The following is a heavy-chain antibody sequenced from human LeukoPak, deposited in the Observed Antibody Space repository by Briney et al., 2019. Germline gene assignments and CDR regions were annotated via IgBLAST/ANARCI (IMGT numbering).Heavy chain of an antibody. CDR2: IYHSGST. D-gene: IGHD5-24*01. V-gene: IGHV4-30-2*01. CDR1: GGSISRGGYS. Sequence: SETLSLTCAVSGGSISRGGYSWSWIRQPPGKGLEWIGYIYHSGSTYYNPSLKSRVTISVDRSKNQFSLKLTSVTAADTAVYYCASRDGYNSPFDYWGQGTLVTVSS. CDR3: ASRDGYNSPFDY. J-gene: IGHJ4*02.